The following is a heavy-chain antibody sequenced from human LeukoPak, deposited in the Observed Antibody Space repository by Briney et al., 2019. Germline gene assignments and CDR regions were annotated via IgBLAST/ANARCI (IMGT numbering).Heavy chain of an antibody. J-gene: IGHJ3*02. CDR3: ARASCDSFDM. V-gene: IGHV3-7*05. CDR1: GFMFRSYW. Sequence: GGSLTLSRAGSGFMFRSYWMSWVRQAPGKGLEWVANIKEDGSEKYHVDSVKGRFTISRDNAKNSLYLQMNSLRAEDTAVYHCARASCDSFDMWGQETGVSVSS. CDR2: IKEDGSEK.